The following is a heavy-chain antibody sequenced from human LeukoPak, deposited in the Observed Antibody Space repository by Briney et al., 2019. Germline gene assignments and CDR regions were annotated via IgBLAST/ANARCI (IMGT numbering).Heavy chain of an antibody. J-gene: IGHJ4*02. Sequence: GGSLRLSCAASGFIFSYYGMHWVRQAPGKGLEWVAFIRSDGTNKYYSDSVKGRFTISRDNSKNTLSVQINSLRTEDTAVYYCAKSRTPYSSYTPLDYWGQGALVTVSS. V-gene: IGHV3-30*02. CDR2: IRSDGTNK. CDR1: GFIFSYYG. D-gene: IGHD4-11*01. CDR3: AKSRTPYSSYTPLDY.